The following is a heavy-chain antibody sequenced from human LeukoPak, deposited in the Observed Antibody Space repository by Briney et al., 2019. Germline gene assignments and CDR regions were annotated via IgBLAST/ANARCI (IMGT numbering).Heavy chain of an antibody. CDR1: GFTFSSYE. V-gene: IGHV3-48*03. Sequence: GGSLTLSCAASGFTFSSYEMNWVRQAPGQGLEWVAYISSTGNTVHYAGSVKGRFTISRDNAKNSLYLQMNRLRAEDTAVYYCTKETPQMDVWGKGTTVIVSS. CDR3: TKETPQMDV. CDR2: ISSTGNTV. J-gene: IGHJ6*04. D-gene: IGHD2-15*01.